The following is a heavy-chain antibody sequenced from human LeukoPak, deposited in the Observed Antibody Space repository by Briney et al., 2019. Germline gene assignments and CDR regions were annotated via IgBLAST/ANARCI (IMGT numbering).Heavy chain of an antibody. V-gene: IGHV4-38-2*02. D-gene: IGHD2-2*01. CDR2: IFHSGSA. J-gene: IGHJ5*02. CDR1: GYSISSGYQ. Sequence: SETLSLTCAVSGYSISSGYQWAWIRQSPGKGLAWIGSIFHSGSAHYNPSLKSRVTISVETSNNQFSLKMYSVTAADTAVYYCARDPRWLTPDCTSTSCYENYFDPWGQGTLVTVSS. CDR3: ARDPRWLTPDCTSTSCYENYFDP.